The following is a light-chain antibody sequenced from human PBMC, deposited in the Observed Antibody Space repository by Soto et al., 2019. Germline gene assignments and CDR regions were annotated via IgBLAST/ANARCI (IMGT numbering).Light chain of an antibody. CDR2: GVT. CDR1: HNDIGTYDY. V-gene: IGLV2-14*03. Sequence: QSALTQPTSVSASPGHSITISCTGNHNDIGTYDYVSWYQQHPGRAPRLLIHGVTTRPSGISGRFSASKSGLTASLTISGLQPEEEADSYCSSFTSNRIYVFGPGTKVTVL. CDR3: SSFTSNRIYV. J-gene: IGLJ1*01.